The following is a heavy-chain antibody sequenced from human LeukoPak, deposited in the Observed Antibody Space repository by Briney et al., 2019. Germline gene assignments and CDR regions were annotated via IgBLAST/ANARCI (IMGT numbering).Heavy chain of an antibody. V-gene: IGHV1-8*02. Sequence: GASVKVSCKASGYTFTGYYMHWVRQAPGQGLEWMGWMSPNSGNTGYAQKFQGRVTMTRNTSISTAYMELSSLRSEDTAVYYCARMNYYDSGSLNWFDPWGQGTLVTVSS. J-gene: IGHJ5*02. CDR3: ARMNYYDSGSLNWFDP. CDR1: GYTFTGYY. D-gene: IGHD3-10*01. CDR2: MSPNSGNT.